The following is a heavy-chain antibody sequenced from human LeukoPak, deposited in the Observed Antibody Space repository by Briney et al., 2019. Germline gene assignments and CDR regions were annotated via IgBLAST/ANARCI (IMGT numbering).Heavy chain of an antibody. D-gene: IGHD3-3*01. Sequence: PSETLSLTCTVSGGSISSYYWSWIRQPAGKGLEWIGRIYTSGSTNYNPSLKSRVTMSVDTSKNQFSLKLSSVTAADTAVYYCARAGFITIFGVVSYYFDYWGQGTLVTVSS. J-gene: IGHJ4*02. V-gene: IGHV4-4*07. CDR3: ARAGFITIFGVVSYYFDY. CDR2: IYTSGST. CDR1: GGSISSYY.